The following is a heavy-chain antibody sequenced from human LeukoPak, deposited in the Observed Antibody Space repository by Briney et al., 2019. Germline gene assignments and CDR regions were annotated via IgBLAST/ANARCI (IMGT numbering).Heavy chain of an antibody. CDR1: GSSISSYY. V-gene: IGHV4-59*01. Sequence: SETLSLTCTVSGSSISSYYWSWIRQPPGKGLEWIGNIYDSGSTKNNPSLKSRVTISVDTSKNQFSLKLSSVTPADTAVYYCARQVYSSSWSYYFEYWGQGILVTVSS. J-gene: IGHJ4*02. CDR3: ARQVYSSSWSYYFEY. CDR2: IYDSGST. D-gene: IGHD6-13*01.